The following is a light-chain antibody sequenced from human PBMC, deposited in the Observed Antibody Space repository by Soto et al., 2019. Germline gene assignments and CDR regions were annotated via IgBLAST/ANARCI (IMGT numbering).Light chain of an antibody. J-gene: IGLJ2*01. CDR2: DVS. V-gene: IGLV2-14*03. Sequence: QSVLTQPASVSGSPGQSIAISCTGTSSDIGDYNYVSWYQHHPGKVPKLMIYDVSNRPSGVSDRFSGSMSGNTASLTISGLQPEDEDDYYCSSYTGGSTVVFGGGTQLTVL. CDR1: SSDIGDYNY. CDR3: SSYTGGSTVV.